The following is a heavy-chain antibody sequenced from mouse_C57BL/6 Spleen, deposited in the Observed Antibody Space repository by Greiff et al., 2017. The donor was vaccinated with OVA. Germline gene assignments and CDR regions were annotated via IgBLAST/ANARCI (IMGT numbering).Heavy chain of an antibody. V-gene: IGHV1-26*01. CDR3: ARWYYYGSNAMDY. CDR1: GYTFTGYY. Sequence: EVQLQQSGPELVKPGASVKISCKASGYTFTGYYMNWVKQSHGKSLEWIGDINPNNGGTSYNQKFKGKATLTVDKSSSTAYMELRSLTSEDSAVYYCARWYYYGSNAMDYWGQGTSVTVSS. CDR2: INPNNGGT. J-gene: IGHJ4*01. D-gene: IGHD1-1*01.